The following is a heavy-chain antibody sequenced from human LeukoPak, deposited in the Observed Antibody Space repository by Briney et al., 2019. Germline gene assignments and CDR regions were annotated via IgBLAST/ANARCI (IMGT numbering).Heavy chain of an antibody. CDR2: ISGDGSST. CDR1: GFTFSSYW. D-gene: IGHD6-19*01. Sequence: GGSLRLSCAASGFTFSSYWMHWVRQAPGKGLVWVSRISGDGSSTSYADSVKGRFTISRDNAKNTLYLQMNSLRAEDTAVYYCAKNQFSVADTGDYWGQGTLVTVSS. CDR3: AKNQFSVADTGDY. V-gene: IGHV3-74*01. J-gene: IGHJ4*02.